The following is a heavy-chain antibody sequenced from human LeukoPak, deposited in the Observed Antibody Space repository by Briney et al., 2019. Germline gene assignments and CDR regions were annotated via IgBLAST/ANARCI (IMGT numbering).Heavy chain of an antibody. V-gene: IGHV5-51*01. D-gene: IGHD7-27*01. CDR3: ARQSAPRSGGEDY. CDR1: GYSFTSYW. J-gene: IGHJ4*02. CDR2: IYPGDSDT. Sequence: GESLKISCKGFGYSFTSYWIGWVRQMPGKGLEWMGIIYPGDSDTRYSPSFQGQVTISADKSISTAYLQWSSLKASDTAMYYCARQSAPRSGGEDYWGQGTLVTVSS.